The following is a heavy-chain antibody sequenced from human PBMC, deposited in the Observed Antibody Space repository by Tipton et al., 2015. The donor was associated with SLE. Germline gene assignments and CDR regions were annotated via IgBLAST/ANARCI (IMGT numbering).Heavy chain of an antibody. V-gene: IGHV3-48*04. D-gene: IGHD3-3*01. CDR1: GFTFSSYS. J-gene: IGHJ4*02. Sequence: SLRLSCAASGFTFSSYSMNWVRQAPGKGLEWVSYISSSSSTIYYADSVKGRFTISRDNAKNSLYLQMNSLRAEDTAVYYCARRAVGWGSGYSYYFDYWGQGTLVTVSS. CDR2: ISSSSSTI. CDR3: ARRAVGWGSGYSYYFDY.